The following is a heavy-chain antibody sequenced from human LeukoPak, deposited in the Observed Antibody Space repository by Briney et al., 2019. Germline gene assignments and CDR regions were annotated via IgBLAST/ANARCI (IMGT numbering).Heavy chain of an antibody. J-gene: IGHJ4*02. Sequence: GGSLRLSCAASGFTFSDYSMSWIRQAPGKGLECISFISTSGTTIFYADSVKGRFTISRDNAKNSLFLQMNSLRAEDTALYYCATSQTYGGTPGYFDYWGQGALVTVSS. CDR3: ATSQTYGGTPGYFDY. V-gene: IGHV3-11*01. D-gene: IGHD4-23*01. CDR1: GFTFSDYS. CDR2: ISTSGTTI.